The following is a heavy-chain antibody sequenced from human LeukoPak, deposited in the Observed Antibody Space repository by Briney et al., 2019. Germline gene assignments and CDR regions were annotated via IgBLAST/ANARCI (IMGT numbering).Heavy chain of an antibody. J-gene: IGHJ4*02. CDR3: AKGRTPYCGGDCYLFDC. Sequence: GGSLRLSCAASGFTFSSYAMSWVRQAPGKGLEWVSAISGSGGNTYYADSVKGRFTISRDNSKNTLYLQMNSLRAEDTAVYYCAKGRTPYCGGDCYLFDCWGQGTLVTVSS. V-gene: IGHV3-23*01. CDR1: GFTFSSYA. CDR2: ISGSGGNT. D-gene: IGHD2-21*02.